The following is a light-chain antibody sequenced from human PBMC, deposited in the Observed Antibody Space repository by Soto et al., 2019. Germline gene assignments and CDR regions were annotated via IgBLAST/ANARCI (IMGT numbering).Light chain of an antibody. CDR2: GHN. CDR3: QSYDNSLSGVL. Sequence: QSVLTQPPSVSGAPGQRVTISCTVSSSNIGAGYDVHWYQQLPGTAPKLLMYGHNNRPSGVPDRFSGSKSGTSASLAITGLQAEDEADYYCQSYDNSLSGVLFGGGTKLTVL. CDR1: SSNIGAGYD. J-gene: IGLJ2*01. V-gene: IGLV1-40*01.